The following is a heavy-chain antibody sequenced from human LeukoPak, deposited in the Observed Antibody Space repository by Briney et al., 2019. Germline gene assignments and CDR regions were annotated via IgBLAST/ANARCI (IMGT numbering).Heavy chain of an antibody. D-gene: IGHD6-19*01. V-gene: IGHV3-11*03. CDR1: GFTFSDYY. Sequence: GGSLRLPCAASGFTFSDYYMSWIRQAPGKGLEWVSYISSSSSYTNYADSVKGRSTISRDNAKNSLYLQMNSLRAEDTAVYYCAGGIAVASAAGDYWGQGTLVTVSS. CDR2: ISSSSSYT. J-gene: IGHJ4*02. CDR3: AGGIAVASAAGDY.